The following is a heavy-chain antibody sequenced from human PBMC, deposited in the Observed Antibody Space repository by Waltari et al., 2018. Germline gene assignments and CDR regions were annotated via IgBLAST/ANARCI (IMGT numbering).Heavy chain of an antibody. J-gene: IGHJ4*02. CDR1: GSTFNKYW. CDR3: ARTGNLDY. V-gene: IGHV3-7*03. D-gene: IGHD1-1*01. Sequence: DVQLVESGGGLVQPGGSLRLSCVGAGSTFNKYWMSWVRQAPGKRLEWVATINQDGSEKYYVDSVKGRFTFSRDNAKNSLSLQMNSLRAEDTAMYYCARTGNLDYWGQGSLVTVSS. CDR2: INQDGSEK.